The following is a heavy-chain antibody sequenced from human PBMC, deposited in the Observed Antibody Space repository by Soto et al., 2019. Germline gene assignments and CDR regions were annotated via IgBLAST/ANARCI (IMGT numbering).Heavy chain of an antibody. D-gene: IGHD6-13*01. CDR2: VYWTDDK. Sequence: SGPTLVNPTQTLTLTCTFSGFSLSTSGVGVGWIRQPPGKALEWLALVYWTDDKRYSPSLDSRLTITKDTSKNQVVLTMTNMDPVDTATYFCAHFRGRSGSSYDPPFNYRGQGTLVTVSS. CDR1: GFSLSTSGVG. CDR3: AHFRGRSGSSYDPPFNY. J-gene: IGHJ4*02. V-gene: IGHV2-5*01.